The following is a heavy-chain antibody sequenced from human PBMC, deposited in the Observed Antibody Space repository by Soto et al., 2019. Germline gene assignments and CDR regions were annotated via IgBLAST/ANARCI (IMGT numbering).Heavy chain of an antibody. CDR1: SGSFSGYS. CDR2: INQSGST. Sequence: QVQLQQWGAGLLKPSETLSLTCAVYSGSFSGYSWSWIRQPPGKGLEWIGEINQSGSTNYNSSLTSRVTISVDTSANQFPLKLSSVTAADTAVYYCARWGNNFDPWGQGTLVTVSS. CDR3: ARWGNNFDP. V-gene: IGHV4-34*01. J-gene: IGHJ5*02. D-gene: IGHD3-16*01.